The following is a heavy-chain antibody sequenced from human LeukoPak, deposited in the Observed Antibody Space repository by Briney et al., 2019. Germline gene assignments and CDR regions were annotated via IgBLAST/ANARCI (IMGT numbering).Heavy chain of an antibody. J-gene: IGHJ4*02. V-gene: IGHV1-46*01. Sequence: ASVKVSCKASGYTFTTYAMHWVRQAPGQGLEWMGIINPSGGSTSYAQKFQGRVTMTRDMSTSTVYMELSSLRSEDTAVYYCARDTATYYYGSGTDYWGQGTLVTVSS. CDR2: INPSGGST. CDR1: GYTFTTYA. D-gene: IGHD3-10*01. CDR3: ARDTATYYYGSGTDY.